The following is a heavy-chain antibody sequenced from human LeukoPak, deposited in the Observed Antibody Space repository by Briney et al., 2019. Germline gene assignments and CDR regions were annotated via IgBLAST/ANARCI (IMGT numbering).Heavy chain of an antibody. V-gene: IGHV3-66*02. CDR3: ASHCCSSTSCYTRRSDVDL. CDR1: AFTVSSNY. Sequence: GGSLRLSCAASAFTVSSNYMSWLRQAPGKGLEWVSVMYSGGSTYYADSVKGRFTISRDNSKNTLYLQMNSLRAEDTAVYYCASHCCSSTSCYTRRSDVDLWGRGTLVTVSS. D-gene: IGHD2-2*02. CDR2: MYSGGST. J-gene: IGHJ2*01.